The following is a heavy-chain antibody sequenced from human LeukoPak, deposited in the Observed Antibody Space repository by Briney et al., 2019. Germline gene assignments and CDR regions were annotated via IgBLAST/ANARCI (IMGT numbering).Heavy chain of an antibody. D-gene: IGHD2-15*01. CDR3: ARVLLENGEYCSGGSCYSNYYYYMDV. CDR1: GGSISSSSYY. J-gene: IGHJ6*03. V-gene: IGHV4-39*07. Sequence: SETLSLTCTVSGGSISSSSYYWGWIRQPPGKGLEWIGSIYYSGSTYYNPSLKSRVTISVDTSKNQFSLKLSSVTAADTAVYYCARVLLENGEYCSGGSCYSNYYYYMDVWGKGTTVTVSS. CDR2: IYYSGST.